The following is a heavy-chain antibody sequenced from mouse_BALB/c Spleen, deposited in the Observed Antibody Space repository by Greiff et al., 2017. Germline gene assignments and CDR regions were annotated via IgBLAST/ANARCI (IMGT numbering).Heavy chain of an antibody. J-gene: IGHJ4*01. V-gene: IGHV14-3*02. Sequence: EVQLQQSGAELVKPGASVKMSCTASGFTFTTYPMYWVKQSPEKSLEWIGSIDPANGNTKYDDKFKGKAKLTVDTSSNTVYLQLSSLTSEDTAVYYCARGPGYCWAMDYWGQGTSVTVSA. CDR3: ARGPGYCWAMDY. CDR1: GFTFTTYP. CDR2: IDPANGNT.